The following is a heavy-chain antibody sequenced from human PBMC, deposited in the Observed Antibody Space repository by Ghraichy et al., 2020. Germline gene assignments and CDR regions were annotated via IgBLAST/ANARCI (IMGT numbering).Heavy chain of an antibody. J-gene: IGHJ4*02. Sequence: GGSLRLSCAASGFTFSSYAMSWVRKAPGKGLEWVSAISGSGGSTYYADSVKGRFTISRDNSKNTLYLQMNSLRDEDTAVYYCAKDSYSSSSALFDYWGQGPLVPVSS. CDR2: ISGSGGST. D-gene: IGHD6-6*01. V-gene: IGHV3-23*01. CDR1: GFTFSSYA. CDR3: AKDSYSSSSALFDY.